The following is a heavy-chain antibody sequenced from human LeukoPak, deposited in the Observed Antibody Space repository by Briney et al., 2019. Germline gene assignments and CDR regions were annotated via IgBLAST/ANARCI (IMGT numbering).Heavy chain of an antibody. CDR2: ISYDGSNK. CDR3: AKDISEYYFDY. J-gene: IGHJ4*02. V-gene: IGHV3-30*18. CDR1: GLTFSSYG. Sequence: PGGSLRLSCAASGLTFSSYGMHWVRQAPGKGLEWVAVISYDGSNKYYADSVKGRFTISRDNSKNTLYLQMNSLRAEDTAVYYCAKDISEYYFDYWGQGTLVTVSS. D-gene: IGHD2-21*01.